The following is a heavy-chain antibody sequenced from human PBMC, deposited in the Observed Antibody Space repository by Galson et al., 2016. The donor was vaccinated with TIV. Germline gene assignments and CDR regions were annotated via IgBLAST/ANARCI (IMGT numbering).Heavy chain of an antibody. V-gene: IGHV3-66*02. CDR1: GFTVSTNY. Sequence: SLRLSCAAPGFTVSTNYMTWVRQAPGKGLEWVSIIYNDGSTYYADSVKGRFSISRDNSKNTMSLQMNSLRAEDAAVYYCARERRYCGNECYLRYYYGMDGWGQGTTVTVSS. J-gene: IGHJ6*02. D-gene: IGHD2-21*01. CDR3: ARERRYCGNECYLRYYYGMDG. CDR2: IYNDGST.